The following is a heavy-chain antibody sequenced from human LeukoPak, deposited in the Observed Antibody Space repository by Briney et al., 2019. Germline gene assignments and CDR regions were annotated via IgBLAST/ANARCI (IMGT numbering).Heavy chain of an antibody. D-gene: IGHD3-10*01. CDR1: GSTFSSYS. J-gene: IGHJ4*02. V-gene: IGHV3-48*01. Sequence: GGSLRLSCAASGSTFSSYSMNWVRQAPGKGLEWVSYISSSSSTIYYADSVKGRFTISRDNAKNSLYLQMNSLRAEDTAVYYCARGKQSFDYWGQGTLVTVSS. CDR2: ISSSSSTI. CDR3: ARGKQSFDY.